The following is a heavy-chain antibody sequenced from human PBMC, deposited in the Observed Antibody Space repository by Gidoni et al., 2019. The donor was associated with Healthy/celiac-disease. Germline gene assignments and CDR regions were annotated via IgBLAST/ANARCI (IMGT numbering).Heavy chain of an antibody. CDR1: GYTFTSYG. V-gene: IGHV1-18*04. J-gene: IGHJ5*02. D-gene: IGHD6-13*01. CDR3: ARFLRPAAAGKKRGGWFDP. CDR2: ISAYNGNT. Sequence: QVQLVQSGAEVKKPGASVKVSCKASGYTFTSYGISWVRQAPGQGLEWMGWISAYNGNTNDAQKLQGRVTMTTDTSTSTAYMELRSLRSDDTAVYYCARFLRPAAAGKKRGGWFDPWGQGTLVTVSS.